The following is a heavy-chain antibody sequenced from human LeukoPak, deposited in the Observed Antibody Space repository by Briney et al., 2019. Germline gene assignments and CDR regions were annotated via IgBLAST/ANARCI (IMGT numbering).Heavy chain of an antibody. V-gene: IGHV5-51*01. D-gene: IGHD3-10*01. CDR3: ARMYGSGSYYESDYYYYMDV. CDR2: IYPDDSDT. Sequence: KRGESLKISCKGSGYSFTSYWIGWVRQMPGKGLEWMGIIYPDDSDTRYSPSFEGQITISADKSISTAYLQWSSLKASDTAMYYCARMYGSGSYYESDYYYYMDVWGKGTMVTISS. CDR1: GYSFTSYW. J-gene: IGHJ6*03.